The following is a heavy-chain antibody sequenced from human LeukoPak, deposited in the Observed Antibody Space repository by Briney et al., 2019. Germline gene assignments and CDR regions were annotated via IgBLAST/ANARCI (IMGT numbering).Heavy chain of an antibody. Sequence: PGGSLRLSCAASGFTFSNYGMSWVRQAPGKGLEWVSAISGSGGSTYYADSVKGRFTISRDNSKNTLYLQMNSLRAEDTAVYYCAKSRYSGSGSYYPSDYWGQGTLVTVSS. CDR2: ISGSGGST. D-gene: IGHD3-10*01. CDR3: AKSRYSGSGSYYPSDY. V-gene: IGHV3-23*01. J-gene: IGHJ4*02. CDR1: GFTFSNYG.